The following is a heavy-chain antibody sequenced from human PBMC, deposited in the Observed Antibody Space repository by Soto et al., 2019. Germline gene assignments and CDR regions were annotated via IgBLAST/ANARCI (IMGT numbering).Heavy chain of an antibody. CDR3: TRDLCSGGVCYRALFDY. D-gene: IGHD2-15*01. J-gene: IGHJ4*02. CDR1: GYTFTSYV. V-gene: IGHV1-3*01. Sequence: ASVKVSCKASGYTFTSYVIHWVRQAPGQRLEWMGWINPGNGNTQYSQKFQGRVTTTRDTSATTAYMELSSLRSEDTAVYYCTRDLCSGGVCYRALFDYWGQGTLVTV. CDR2: INPGNGNT.